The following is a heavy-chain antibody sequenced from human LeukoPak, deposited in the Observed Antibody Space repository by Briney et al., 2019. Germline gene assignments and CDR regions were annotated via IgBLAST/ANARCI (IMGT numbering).Heavy chain of an antibody. J-gene: IGHJ4*02. D-gene: IGHD3-22*01. CDR1: GFTFSSYS. Sequence: GGSLRLSCAASGFTFSSYSMTWVRQAPGKGLEWVSSISSSSSYIYYADSVKGRFTISRDNSKNTLYLQMNSLRAEDTAVYYCAKGDGVDTYYYDSSGYYLNRTPIDYWGQGTLVTVSS. CDR3: AKGDGVDTYYYDSSGYYLNRTPIDY. CDR2: ISSSSSYI. V-gene: IGHV3-21*04.